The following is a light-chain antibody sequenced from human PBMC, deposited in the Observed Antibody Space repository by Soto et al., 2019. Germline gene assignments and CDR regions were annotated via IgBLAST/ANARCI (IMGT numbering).Light chain of an antibody. Sequence: QSALTQPASVSGSPGQSITISCTGASSDVGGYNYVSWFQQHPGKAPKLLIYDVSNRPSGVSNRFSGSKSGNTASLTISGLQAEDEAEYYCSSYKSSTTLDVFGTGTKVTVL. CDR2: DVS. CDR3: SSYKSSTTLDV. CDR1: SSDVGGYNY. V-gene: IGLV2-14*01. J-gene: IGLJ1*01.